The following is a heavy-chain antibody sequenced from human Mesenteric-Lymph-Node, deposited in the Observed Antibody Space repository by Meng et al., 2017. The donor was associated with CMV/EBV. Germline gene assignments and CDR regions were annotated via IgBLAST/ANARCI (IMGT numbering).Heavy chain of an antibody. V-gene: IGHV3-7*03. CDR1: GFTFSSYW. CDR3: VRGSFWSPYYYYFDY. Sequence: GESLKISCAASGFTFSSYWMSWVRQAPGKGLEWVANIKQDGSEKYYVDSVKGRFTISRDNAKNSLYLQMNSLTAEDTALYYCVRGSFWSPYYYYFDYWGQGTLVTVSS. J-gene: IGHJ4*02. CDR2: IKQDGSEK. D-gene: IGHD3-3*01.